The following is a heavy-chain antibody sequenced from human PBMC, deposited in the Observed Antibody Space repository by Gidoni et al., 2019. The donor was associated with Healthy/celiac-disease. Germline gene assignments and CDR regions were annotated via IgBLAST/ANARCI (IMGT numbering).Heavy chain of an antibody. Sequence: EVQLLESGGGLVQPGGSLRLSCEASGFTFRSYAMSWARQAPGKGLEWVSAISGSGGSTYYADSVKGRFTISRDNSKNTLYLQMNSLRAEDTAVYYCAKRGAGIADYYFDYWGQGTLVTVSS. CDR2: ISGSGGST. CDR1: GFTFRSYA. J-gene: IGHJ4*02. D-gene: IGHD6-13*01. CDR3: AKRGAGIADYYFDY. V-gene: IGHV3-23*01.